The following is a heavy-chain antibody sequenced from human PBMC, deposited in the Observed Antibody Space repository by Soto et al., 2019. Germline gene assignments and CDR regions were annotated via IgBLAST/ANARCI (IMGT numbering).Heavy chain of an antibody. Sequence: SETLSLTCSVTGDSIGSYSLSWIRQIPGKGLEWIGYIHYSGGTNYTPSLRSRVTISVESSKNQLSLNLTSLTAADTAVYYCARGGTYGSGVYNWFDPWGQGILVTVSS. V-gene: IGHV4-59*01. CDR3: ARGGTYGSGVYNWFDP. D-gene: IGHD3-10*01. J-gene: IGHJ5*02. CDR1: GDSIGSYS. CDR2: IHYSGGT.